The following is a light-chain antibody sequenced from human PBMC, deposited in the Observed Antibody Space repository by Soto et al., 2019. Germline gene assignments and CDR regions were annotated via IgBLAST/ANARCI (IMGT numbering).Light chain of an antibody. CDR1: SSNVGDNP. CDR3: AAWDGTLSGVV. Sequence: QSVLTQPPSASGTPGQRITISCCGSSSNVGDNPVNWYQQLPGAAPKLLIYINDQRPSGVPDRFSGSKSGTSASLAISGLQPEDEADYYCAAWDGTLSGVVFGGGTKLTVL. CDR2: IND. V-gene: IGLV1-44*01. J-gene: IGLJ3*02.